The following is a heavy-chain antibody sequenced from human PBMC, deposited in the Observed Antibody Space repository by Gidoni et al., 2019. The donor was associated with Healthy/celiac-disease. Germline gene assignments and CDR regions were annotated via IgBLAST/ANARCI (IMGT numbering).Heavy chain of an antibody. CDR1: GFTFSSYA. CDR3: VKDLGDYGDYHIDY. CDR2: ISSNGGST. J-gene: IGHJ4*02. V-gene: IGHV3-64D*06. Sequence: EVQLVESGGGLVQPGWSLRLFCSASGFTFSSYAMHWVRQAPGKGLEYVSAISSNGGSTYYADSVKGRFTISRDNSKNTLYLQMSSLRAEDTAVYYCVKDLGDYGDYHIDYWGQGTLVTVSS. D-gene: IGHD4-17*01.